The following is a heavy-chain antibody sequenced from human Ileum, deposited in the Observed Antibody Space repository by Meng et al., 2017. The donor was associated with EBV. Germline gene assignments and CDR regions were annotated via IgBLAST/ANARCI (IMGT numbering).Heavy chain of an antibody. V-gene: IGHV4-39*01. J-gene: IGHJ4*02. Sequence: LQLQDSGPGLVTPSATLALTCTVSGGSTSSSDYYWGWLRQPPGKGLEWIGSLYFSGSTYSNPSLESRVTISVDTSNNQFSLKLSSVTAADTAVYYCARRGYSSGWYAYDYWGQGTLVTVSS. CDR3: ARRGYSSGWYAYDY. CDR1: GGSTSSSDYY. CDR2: LYFSGST. D-gene: IGHD6-19*01.